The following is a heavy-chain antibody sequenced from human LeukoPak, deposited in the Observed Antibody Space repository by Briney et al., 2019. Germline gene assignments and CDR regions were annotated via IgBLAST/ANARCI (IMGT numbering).Heavy chain of an antibody. J-gene: IGHJ4*02. CDR2: IYYSGST. V-gene: IGHV4-59*01. Sequence: PSETLSLTCTVSGGSISSYYWSWIRQPPGKGLEWIGYIYYSGSTNYNPSLKSRVTISVDTSKNQFSLKLSSVTAADTAVYYCARTNYDSSGYYYYEAYFDYWGQGTLVTVSS. D-gene: IGHD3-22*01. CDR1: GGSISSYY. CDR3: ARTNYDSSGYYYYEAYFDY.